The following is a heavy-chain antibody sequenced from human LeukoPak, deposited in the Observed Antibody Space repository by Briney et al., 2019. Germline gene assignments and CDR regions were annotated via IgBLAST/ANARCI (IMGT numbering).Heavy chain of an antibody. V-gene: IGHV4-4*07. J-gene: IGHJ3*02. CDR1: GGSISSYY. Sequence: SETLSLTCTVSGGSISSYYWSWIRQPAGKGLEWIGRIYPSGGTNYNPSLKSRVTISVDKSKNQFSLNLSSVTAADTAVYYCARGAAADWVFDIWGHGTMVTVSS. CDR3: ARGAAADWVFDI. D-gene: IGHD2-2*01. CDR2: IYPSGGT.